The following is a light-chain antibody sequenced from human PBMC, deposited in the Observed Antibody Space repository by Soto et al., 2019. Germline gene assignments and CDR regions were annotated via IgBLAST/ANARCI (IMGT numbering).Light chain of an antibody. V-gene: IGKV3-20*01. Sequence: EIVLTQSPGTLSLSPGDRATLFCRPSQSVSSTHLAWYHQKPGQAPRLLICGASTRASGIPDRFSGSGSGTDFTLTISRLETEDFAVYYCHQYGSSPQTFGQGTKVDIK. CDR2: GAS. J-gene: IGKJ1*01. CDR3: HQYGSSPQT. CDR1: QSVSSTH.